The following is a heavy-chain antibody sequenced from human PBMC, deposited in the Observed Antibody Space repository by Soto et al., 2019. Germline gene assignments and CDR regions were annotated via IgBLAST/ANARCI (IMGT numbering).Heavy chain of an antibody. CDR3: ARREGDFWGCYYYYYYRMDV. D-gene: IGHD3-3*01. CDR2: IIPIFGTA. V-gene: IGHV1-69*13. CDR1: GGTFSSYA. Sequence: SVKVSCKASGGTFSSYAISWLRQSAGQGLEWMGGIIPIFGTANYAQKFQGRVTITADESTSTAYMELSSLRSEDTAVYYCARREGDFWGCYYYYYYRMDVWGQGTTVTVSS. J-gene: IGHJ6*02.